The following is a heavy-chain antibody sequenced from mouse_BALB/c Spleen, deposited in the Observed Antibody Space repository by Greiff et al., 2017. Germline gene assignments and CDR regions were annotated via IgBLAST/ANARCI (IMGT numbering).Heavy chain of an antibody. V-gene: IGHV3-2*02. J-gene: IGHJ2*01. CDR3: ARRGYYYGSFDY. D-gene: IGHD1-1*01. CDR1: GYSITSDYA. CDR2: ISYSGST. Sequence: VQLQESGPGLVKPSQSLSLTCTVTGYSITSDYAWNWIRQFPGNKLEWMGYISYSGSTSYNPSLKSRISITRDTSKNQFFLQLNSVTTEDTATYYCARRGYYYGSFDYWGQGTTLTVSS.